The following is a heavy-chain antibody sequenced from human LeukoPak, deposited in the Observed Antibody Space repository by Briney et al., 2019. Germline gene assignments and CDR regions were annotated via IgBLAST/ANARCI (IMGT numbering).Heavy chain of an antibody. CDR3: AKDTGSGYDYFSYYFDY. Sequence: GGSLRLSCAASGVTLSVNYMGGVRETPGGGLEWGSLIYSGVGAYYADSVRGRFTISRHNSQTTLYPQINSLRAEDTAVYYCAKDTGSGYDYFSYYFDYWGQGTLVTVSS. CDR2: IYSGVGA. V-gene: IGHV3-53*01. J-gene: IGHJ4*02. D-gene: IGHD5-12*01. CDR1: GVTLSVNY.